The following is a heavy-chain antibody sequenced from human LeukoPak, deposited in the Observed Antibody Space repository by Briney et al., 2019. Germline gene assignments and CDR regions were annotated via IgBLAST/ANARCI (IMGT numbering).Heavy chain of an antibody. J-gene: IGHJ5*02. Sequence: PSETLSLTCAVYGGSFSGYFWSWIRQPPGKGLEWIGEISHSGGTNYNPSLKSRVTISVDTSKNQFSLKLSSVTAADTAVYYCARGGGTEGVTAIPEWYNWFDPWGQGTLVTVSS. CDR2: ISHSGGT. D-gene: IGHD2-21*02. CDR1: GGSFSGYF. CDR3: ARGGGTEGVTAIPEWYNWFDP. V-gene: IGHV4-34*01.